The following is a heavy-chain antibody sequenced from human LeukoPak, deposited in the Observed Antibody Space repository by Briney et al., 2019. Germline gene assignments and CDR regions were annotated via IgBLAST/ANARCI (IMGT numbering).Heavy chain of an antibody. J-gene: IGHJ5*02. CDR2: ISAYNGNT. V-gene: IGHV1-18*01. Sequence: ASVKVSCKASGYTFTSHGISWVRQAPGQGLEWMGWISAYNGNTNYAQKLQGRVTMTTDTSTSTAYLELRSLRSDDTAVYYCARGGVVGYCSGGSCYALHNWFDPWGQGTLVTVSS. CDR3: ARGGVVGYCSGGSCYALHNWFDP. D-gene: IGHD2-15*01. CDR1: GYTFTSHG.